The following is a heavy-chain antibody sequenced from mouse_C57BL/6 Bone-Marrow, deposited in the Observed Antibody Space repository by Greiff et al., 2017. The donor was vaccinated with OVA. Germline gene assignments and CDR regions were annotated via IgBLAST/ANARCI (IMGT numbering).Heavy chain of an antibody. CDR2: IDPEDGET. J-gene: IGHJ1*03. Sequence: EVHLVESGAELVKPGASVKLSCTASGFNIKDYYMHWVKQRTEQGLEWIGRIDPEDGETKYAPKFQGKATITADTSSNTAYLQLSSLTSEDTAVYYCARVESFFYWYFDVWGTGTTVTVSS. CDR1: GFNIKDYY. V-gene: IGHV14-2*01. CDR3: ARVESFFYWYFDV.